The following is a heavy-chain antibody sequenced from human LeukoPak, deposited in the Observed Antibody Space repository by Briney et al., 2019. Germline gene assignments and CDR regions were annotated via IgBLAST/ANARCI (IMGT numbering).Heavy chain of an antibody. Sequence: SDTLSLTCAVYGGSFSVYYWSWISQPPGKGLEWIGEINHSGSTNYNPSLKSRVTISVDTSKNQFSLKLSSVTAADTAVYYCARGGSCSSTSCYAILGFDPWGQGTLVTVSS. CDR3: ARGGSCSSTSCYAILGFDP. CDR1: GGSFSVYY. D-gene: IGHD2-2*01. J-gene: IGHJ5*02. V-gene: IGHV4-34*01. CDR2: INHSGST.